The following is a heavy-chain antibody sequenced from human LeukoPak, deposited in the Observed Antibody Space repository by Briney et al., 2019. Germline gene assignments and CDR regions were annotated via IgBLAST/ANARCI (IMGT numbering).Heavy chain of an antibody. CDR3: AKGTHPYQGGDY. Sequence: GGSLRLSCVASGFTFSSYAMNWVRQAPGKGLEWVSAISSSDGSTYYADSVKGRSTISRDNSKNTVYLQMNSLRAEDTAVYYCAKGTHPYQGGDYWGQGTLVTVSS. CDR2: ISSSDGST. J-gene: IGHJ4*02. D-gene: IGHD2-2*01. V-gene: IGHV3-23*01. CDR1: GFTFSSYA.